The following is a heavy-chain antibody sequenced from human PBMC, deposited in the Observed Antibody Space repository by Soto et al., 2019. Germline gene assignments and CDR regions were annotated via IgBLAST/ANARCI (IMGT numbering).Heavy chain of an antibody. J-gene: IGHJ5*02. V-gene: IGHV3-48*02. CDR3: ARGSGYQAGNWFDP. D-gene: IGHD3-3*01. Sequence: EVQLVESGGGLVQPGGSLRLSCAASGFTFSSYSMNWVRQAPGKGPEWVSYISSSSSTIYYADSVKGRFTISRDNAKNSLYLRMNSLRDEDTAVYYCARGSGYQAGNWFDPWGQGTLVTVSS. CDR2: ISSSSSTI. CDR1: GFTFSSYS.